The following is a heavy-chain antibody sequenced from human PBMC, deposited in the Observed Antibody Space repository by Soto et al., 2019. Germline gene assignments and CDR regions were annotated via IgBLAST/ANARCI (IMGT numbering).Heavy chain of an antibody. J-gene: IGHJ4*02. D-gene: IGHD2-15*01. V-gene: IGHV3-30*18. CDR2: ISYDGSNK. Sequence: PGGSLRLSCAASGFTFSSYGMHWVRQAPGKGLEWVAVISYDGSNKYYADSVKGRFTISRDNSKNTLYLQMNSLRAEDTAVYYCAKDRGGYCSGGSCYLFDYWGQGTLVTVSS. CDR3: AKDRGGYCSGGSCYLFDY. CDR1: GFTFSSYG.